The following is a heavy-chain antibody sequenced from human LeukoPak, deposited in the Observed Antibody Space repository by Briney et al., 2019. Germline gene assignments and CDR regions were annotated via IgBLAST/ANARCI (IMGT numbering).Heavy chain of an antibody. CDR3: AKGAYYDL. V-gene: IGHV3-23*01. D-gene: IGHD3-22*01. CDR1: DFTFSSSG. CDR2: VSSSGENT. Sequence: GGSLRLSCAASDFTFSSSGMTWVRQAPGKGLEWVSTVSSSGENTYYADSVKGRFTISRDNSKNTLYLQMNSLRAEDTAVYYCAKGAYYDLWGQGTLVTVSS. J-gene: IGHJ4*02.